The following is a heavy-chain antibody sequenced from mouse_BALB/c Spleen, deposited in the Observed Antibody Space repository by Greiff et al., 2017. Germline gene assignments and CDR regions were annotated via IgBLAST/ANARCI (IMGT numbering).Heavy chain of an antibody. CDR1: GYTFSSYW. CDR3: ARRTTARYFDV. J-gene: IGHJ1*01. V-gene: IGHV1-9*01. D-gene: IGHD1-2*01. CDR2: ILPGSGST. Sequence: QMQLKESGAELVKPGASVKLSCKATGYTFSSYWMEWVKQRPGHGLEWIGEILPGSGSTNYNEKFKGKATFTADTSSNTAYMQLSSLTSEDSAVYYCARRTTARYFDVWGAGTTVTVSS.